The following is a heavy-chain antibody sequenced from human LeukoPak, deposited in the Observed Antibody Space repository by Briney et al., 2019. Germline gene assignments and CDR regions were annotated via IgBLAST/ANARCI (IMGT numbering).Heavy chain of an antibody. CDR2: IKLDGSEK. CDR3: ARDRPPYQLRSHNWFDP. V-gene: IGHV3-7*01. CDR1: GFTFGKYW. Sequence: GGSLRLSCVASGFTFGKYWMSWVRQAPGKGLEWVANIKLDGSEKNYVDSVKGRFTISRDNAKNSLYLQMNSLRAEDTAVYYCARDRPPYQLRSHNWFDPWGQGTLVTVSS. D-gene: IGHD2-2*01. J-gene: IGHJ5*02.